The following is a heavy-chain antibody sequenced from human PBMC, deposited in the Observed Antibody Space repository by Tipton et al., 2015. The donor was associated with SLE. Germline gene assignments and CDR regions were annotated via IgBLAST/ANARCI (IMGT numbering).Heavy chain of an antibody. CDR3: AREGNYYDSSGPIDYFDY. D-gene: IGHD3-22*01. Sequence: TLSLTCTVSGGSISNYYWSWIRQPAGKGREWIGRIYTSGSTNYNPSLKSRVTMSVDTSKNQFSLKLSSVTAADTAGYYCAREGNYYDSSGPIDYFDYWGQGTLVTVSS. CDR2: IYTSGST. V-gene: IGHV4-4*07. J-gene: IGHJ4*02. CDR1: GGSISNYY.